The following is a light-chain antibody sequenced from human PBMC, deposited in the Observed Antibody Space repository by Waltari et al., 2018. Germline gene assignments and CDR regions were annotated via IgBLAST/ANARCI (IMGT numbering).Light chain of an antibody. Sequence: SSELTQDPAVSVALGQTVRITCQGDSLRSYYASWYQQKPGQAPVLVNYGKNNRPSGIPDRFSGSSARNTASLTITGAQAEDEADYYCNSRDSSGNHMVFGGGTKLTVL. CDR1: SLRSYY. V-gene: IGLV3-19*01. J-gene: IGLJ3*02. CDR2: GKN. CDR3: NSRDSSGNHMV.